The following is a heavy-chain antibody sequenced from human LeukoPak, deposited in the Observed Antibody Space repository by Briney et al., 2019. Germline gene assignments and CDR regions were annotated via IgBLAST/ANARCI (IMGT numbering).Heavy chain of an antibody. V-gene: IGHV4-34*01. D-gene: IGHD1-20*01. CDR3: ARGFNWKNWFDP. Sequence: SETLSLTCAVYGGSFSGYYWSWIRQPPGEGLEWIGEINHSGSTNYNPSLKSRVTISVDTSKNQFSLKLSSVTAADTAVYYCARGFNWKNWFDPWGQGTLVTVSS. J-gene: IGHJ5*02. CDR1: GGSFSGYY. CDR2: INHSGST.